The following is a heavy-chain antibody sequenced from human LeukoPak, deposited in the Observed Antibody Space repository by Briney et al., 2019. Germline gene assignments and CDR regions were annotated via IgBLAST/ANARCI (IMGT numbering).Heavy chain of an antibody. Sequence: PGGSLRLSCAASGFTFSSYGMSWVRQAPGKGLEWVSAISGSGGSTYYADSVKGRFTISRDNSKNTLYLQMSSLRAEDTAVYYCAREGPPLCGGDCYSDYWGQGTLVTVSS. J-gene: IGHJ4*02. CDR3: AREGPPLCGGDCYSDY. D-gene: IGHD2-21*02. CDR1: GFTFSSYG. CDR2: ISGSGGST. V-gene: IGHV3-23*01.